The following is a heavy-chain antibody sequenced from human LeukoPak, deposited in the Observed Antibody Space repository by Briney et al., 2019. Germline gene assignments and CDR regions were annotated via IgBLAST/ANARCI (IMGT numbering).Heavy chain of an antibody. V-gene: IGHV4-59*01. CDR1: GGSISSYY. Sequence: SETLSPTCTVSGGSISSYYWSWIRQPPGKGLEWIGYIYYSGSTNYNPSLKSRVTISVDTSKNQCSLKLSSVTAADTAVYYCARAPAYYYDSSGVFDIWGQGTMVTVSS. D-gene: IGHD3-22*01. CDR2: IYYSGST. CDR3: ARAPAYYYDSSGVFDI. J-gene: IGHJ3*02.